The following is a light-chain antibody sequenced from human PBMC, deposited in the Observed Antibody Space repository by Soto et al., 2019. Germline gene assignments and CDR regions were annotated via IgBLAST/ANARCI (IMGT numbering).Light chain of an antibody. Sequence: EIVLTQSPATLSLSPGERATLSCRASQTVSTFLAWYHHKPGQAPRLLIYDASNRATGIPARFSGSGSGTDFTLTISSLEPEDFAVYYCQQRRIWPPISFGQGTRLEIK. CDR3: QQRRIWPPIS. CDR1: QTVSTF. J-gene: IGKJ5*01. CDR2: DAS. V-gene: IGKV3-11*01.